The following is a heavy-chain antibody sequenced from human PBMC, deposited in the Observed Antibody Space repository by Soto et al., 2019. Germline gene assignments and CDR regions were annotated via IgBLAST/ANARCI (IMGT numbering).Heavy chain of an antibody. CDR3: ARGISSSSPHFDY. CDR2: TYHSGNT. J-gene: IGHJ4*02. D-gene: IGHD6-6*01. V-gene: IGHV4-4*02. CDR1: GVSITTNNW. Sequence: SETLSLTCTVSGVSITTNNWWSWVRQPPGKGLEWIGETYHSGNTNYNPSLKSRLTISVDNSKNQFSLELNSVTAADTAVYYCARGISSSSPHFDYWGQGTLVTVSS.